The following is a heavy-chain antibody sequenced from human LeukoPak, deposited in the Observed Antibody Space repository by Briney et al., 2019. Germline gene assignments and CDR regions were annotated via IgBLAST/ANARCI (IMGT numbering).Heavy chain of an antibody. Sequence: PGGSLRLSCAASGFTFTNYWMSWVRQAPGKGLELVANIKQDRSEKYYVDSVKGRFTISRDNAKNSLYLQMNSLRAEDTAVYYCAREMTSGWYSCLDYWGQGTLVTVSS. J-gene: IGHJ4*02. V-gene: IGHV3-7*01. D-gene: IGHD6-19*01. CDR1: GFTFTNYW. CDR2: IKQDRSEK. CDR3: AREMTSGWYSCLDY.